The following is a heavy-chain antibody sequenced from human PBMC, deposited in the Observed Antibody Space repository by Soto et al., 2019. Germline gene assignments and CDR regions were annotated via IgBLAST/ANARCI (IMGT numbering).Heavy chain of an antibody. V-gene: IGHV3-30*18. Sequence: GGSLRLSCAASGFTFSSYGMHWVRQAPGKGLEWVAVISYDGSNKYYADSVKGRFTISRDNSKNTLYLQMNSLRAEDTAVYYCAKDRGYNWNYNWFDPWGQGTLVTVS. CDR2: ISYDGSNK. CDR1: GFTFSSYG. CDR3: AKDRGYNWNYNWFDP. J-gene: IGHJ5*02. D-gene: IGHD1-7*01.